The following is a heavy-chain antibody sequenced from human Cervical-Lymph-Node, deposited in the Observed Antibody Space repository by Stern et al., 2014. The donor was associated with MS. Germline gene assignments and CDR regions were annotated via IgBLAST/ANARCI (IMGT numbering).Heavy chain of an antibody. CDR3: ARDLLTIVGVVEVDYYGMDV. CDR2: IGSRRNSI. CDR1: GFTFSRHS. V-gene: IGHV3-21*01. J-gene: IGHJ6*02. D-gene: IGHD3-3*01. Sequence: EVQLVESGGGLVKPGGSLRLSCAASGFTFSRHSMNWVRQAPGKGPEWVSSIGSRRNSIYYADSVKGRFTISRDNAKNSLYLQMNSLIAADTAVYYCARDLLTIVGVVEVDYYGMDVWGQGTTVTVSS.